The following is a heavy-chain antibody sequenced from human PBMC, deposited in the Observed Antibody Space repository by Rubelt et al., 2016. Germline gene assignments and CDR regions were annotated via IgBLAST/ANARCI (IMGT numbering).Heavy chain of an antibody. CDR3: ARGRELYYYGMDV. Sequence: EVQLLESGGGLVQPGGSLRLSCAASGFTFSSYAMSWVRQAPGKGLEWVSAISGSGGSTYYADSVKGRFNISRDNSKNTLYLQINSLGAEDTAVYYCARGRELYYYGMDVWGQGTTVTVSS. J-gene: IGHJ6*02. CDR2: ISGSGGST. D-gene: IGHD1-7*01. V-gene: IGHV3-23*01. CDR1: GFTFSSYA.